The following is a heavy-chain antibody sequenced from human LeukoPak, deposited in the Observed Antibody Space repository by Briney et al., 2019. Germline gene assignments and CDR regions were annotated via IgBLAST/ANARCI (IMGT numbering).Heavy chain of an antibody. CDR3: TTDFGKQPLGLWGRDEAFDI. CDR1: GYTLTELS. CDR2: FDPEDGET. V-gene: IGHV1-24*01. D-gene: IGHD6-13*01. J-gene: IGHJ3*02. Sequence: ASVKVSCKVSGYTLTELSMHWVRQAPGKGLEWMGGFDPEDGETIYAQKFQGRVTMTEDTSTDTAYMELSSLRSEDTAVYYCTTDFGKQPLGLWGRDEAFDIWGQGTMVTVSS.